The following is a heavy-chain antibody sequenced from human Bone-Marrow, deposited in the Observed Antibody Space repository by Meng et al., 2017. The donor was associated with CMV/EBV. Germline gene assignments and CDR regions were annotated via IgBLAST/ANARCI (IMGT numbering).Heavy chain of an antibody. J-gene: IGHJ6*02. CDR3: AKRDGGMDV. CDR2: ISWNSGSI. V-gene: IGHV3-9*01. Sequence: SLKISCAASGFTFDGYAMHWVRQAPGKGLEWVSGISWNSGSIGYADSVKGRFTISRDNAKNSLYLQMNSLRAEDTAVYYCAKRDGGMDVWGQGTTVTVSS. CDR1: GFTFDGYA.